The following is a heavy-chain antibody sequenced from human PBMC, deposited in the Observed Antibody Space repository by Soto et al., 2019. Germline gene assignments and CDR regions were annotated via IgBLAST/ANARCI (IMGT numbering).Heavy chain of an antibody. CDR3: ARGDFYDSSGPKGGPNWFDP. Sequence: SETLSLTCTVSGGSVSSGSYYWSWIRQPPGKGLEWIGYIYHSGSTNYNPSLKSRVTISVDTSKNQFSLKLSSVTAADTAVYYCARGDFYDSSGPKGGPNWFDPWGQGTLVTVSS. J-gene: IGHJ5*02. CDR2: IYHSGST. D-gene: IGHD3-22*01. CDR1: GGSVSSGSYY. V-gene: IGHV4-61*01.